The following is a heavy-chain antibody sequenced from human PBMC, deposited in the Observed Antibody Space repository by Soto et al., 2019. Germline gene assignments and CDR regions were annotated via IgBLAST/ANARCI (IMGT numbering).Heavy chain of an antibody. CDR1: GFTFSSYA. CDR2: ISGSGGST. J-gene: IGHJ6*02. D-gene: IGHD2-2*01. CDR3: AKDLSVVVPAAMPGQLVTYGMDV. Sequence: GGSLRLSCAASGFTFSSYAMSWVRQAPGKGLEWVSAISGSGGSTYYADSVKGRFTISRDNSKNTLYLQMNSLRAEDTAVYYCAKDLSVVVPAAMPGQLVTYGMDVWGQGTTVTVSS. V-gene: IGHV3-23*01.